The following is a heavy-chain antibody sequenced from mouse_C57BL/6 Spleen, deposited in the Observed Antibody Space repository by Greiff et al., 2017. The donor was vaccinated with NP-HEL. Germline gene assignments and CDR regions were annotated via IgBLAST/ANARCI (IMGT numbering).Heavy chain of an antibody. CDR1: GFNIKNTY. J-gene: IGHJ3*01. Sequence: VQLKQSVAELVRPGASVKLSCTASGFNIKNTYMHWVKQRPEQGLEWIGRIDPANGNTKYAPKFQGKATMTADTSSNTAYLQLSSLTSEDTAIYYCDCGTAQASAWFAYWGQGTLVTVSA. V-gene: IGHV14-3*01. D-gene: IGHD3-2*02. CDR2: IDPANGNT. CDR3: DCGTAQASAWFAY.